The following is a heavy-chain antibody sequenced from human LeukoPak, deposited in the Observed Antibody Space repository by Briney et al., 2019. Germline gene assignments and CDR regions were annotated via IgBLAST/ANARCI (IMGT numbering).Heavy chain of an antibody. CDR1: GFTFSQHG. Sequence: GRSLRLSCAASGFTFSQHGFHWVRQAPGKGLEWVAFIWHDGYSKYYADSVKGRFAISRDNSKNTLYLQMNSVRAEDTAVYHCARDRPYSSGFSDYWGQGTLVTVSS. V-gene: IGHV3-33*01. D-gene: IGHD6-19*01. J-gene: IGHJ4*02. CDR3: ARDRPYSSGFSDY. CDR2: IWHDGYSK.